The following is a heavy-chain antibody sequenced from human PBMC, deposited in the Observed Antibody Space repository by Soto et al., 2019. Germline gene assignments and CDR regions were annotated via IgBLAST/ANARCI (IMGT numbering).Heavy chain of an antibody. D-gene: IGHD1-26*01. J-gene: IGHJ3*02. CDR2: IYWDDDK. CDR3: AHREGSGSCYYAFDI. CDR1: GFSLSTSGVG. Sequence: QITLKESGPTLVKPTQTLTLTCTFSGFSLSTSGVGVGWIRQPPGKALEWLALIYWDDDKRYSPSLKSRLTITKDASKNQVVLTMTGVDPVDTATYGCAHREGSGSCYYAFDIWGQGTMVTVSS. V-gene: IGHV2-5*02.